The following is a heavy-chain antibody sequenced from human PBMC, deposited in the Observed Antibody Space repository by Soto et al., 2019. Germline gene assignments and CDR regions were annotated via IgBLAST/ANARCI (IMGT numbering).Heavy chain of an antibody. CDR1: GFTFRTYT. Sequence: EVQLVESGGGLVKPGGSLRLSCISSGFTFRTYTMNWVRQAPGKGLEWVSGIRGFSPYTFYAESVKGRITISRDNAKNSVSLQMNRLRAEDTAVYYCARDRGYAAQVYYYNAMDAWGQGTTVTVSS. CDR2: IRGFSPYT. V-gene: IGHV3-21*01. J-gene: IGHJ6*02. CDR3: ARDRGYAAQVYYYNAMDA. D-gene: IGHD2-15*01.